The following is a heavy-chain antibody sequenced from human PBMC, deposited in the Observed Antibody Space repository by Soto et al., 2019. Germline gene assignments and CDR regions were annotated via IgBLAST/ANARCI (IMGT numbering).Heavy chain of an antibody. D-gene: IGHD1-1*01. J-gene: IGHJ6*03. CDR2: MNPNSGNT. V-gene: IGHV1-8*01. CDR1: GYTSTSYD. CDR3: ARRTGTMFLYCYYFCVDV. Sequence: ASVKVSCNASGYTSTSYDINWVRQATGQGLEWMGWMNPNSGNTGYAQKFQRRVTMTSNTSINTAYMELSNLRSEDTAVYYFARRTGTMFLYCYYFCVDVGGKGTTFTVPS.